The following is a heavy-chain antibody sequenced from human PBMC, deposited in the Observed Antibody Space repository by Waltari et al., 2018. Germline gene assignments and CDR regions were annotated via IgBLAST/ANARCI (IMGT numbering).Heavy chain of an antibody. CDR3: ARDPQGIDYSNYADYMDV. J-gene: IGHJ6*03. D-gene: IGHD4-4*01. CDR2: INPNSGGT. V-gene: IGHV1-2*06. CDR1: GYPFTGYY. Sequence: QVQLVQSGAAVKKPGASVKVSCKASGYPFTGYYMHWVRQAPGKGLEWMGRINPNSGGTNYAQKFQGRVTMTRDTSISTAYMELSRLRSDDTAVYYCARDPQGIDYSNYADYMDVWGKGTTVTVSS.